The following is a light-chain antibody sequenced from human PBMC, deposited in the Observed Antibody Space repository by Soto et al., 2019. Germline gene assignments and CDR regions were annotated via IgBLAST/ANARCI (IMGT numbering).Light chain of an antibody. CDR1: SSDVGGFDY. V-gene: IGLV2-14*01. CDR3: SSFTSTTAVV. Sequence: QSALTQPASVSGSPGQSITISCTGTSSDVGGFDYVSWYQHLPGKAPKLMISEVSNRPSGVSNRFSGSKSGNTASLTISGLQAEDEADYYCSSFTSTTAVVFGGGTKATVL. CDR2: EVS. J-gene: IGLJ2*01.